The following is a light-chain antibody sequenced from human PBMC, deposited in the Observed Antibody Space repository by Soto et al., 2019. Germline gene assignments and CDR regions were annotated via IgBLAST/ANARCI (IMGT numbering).Light chain of an antibody. CDR2: DVT. Sequence: QSALTQPSSVSGSPGQSITISCTGTSSDVGGYNYVSWYQQHPGKVPKLMIYDVTNRPSGVSNRFSGSKSGNTASLTISGLQAEDEADYYCTSYTSRSTEVFGTGTKRTVL. V-gene: IGLV2-14*01. CDR1: SSDVGGYNY. J-gene: IGLJ1*01. CDR3: TSYTSRSTEV.